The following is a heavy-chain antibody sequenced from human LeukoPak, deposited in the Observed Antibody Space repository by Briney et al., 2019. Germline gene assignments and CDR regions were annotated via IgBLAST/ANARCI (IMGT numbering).Heavy chain of an antibody. D-gene: IGHD3-3*01. V-gene: IGHV3-23*01. Sequence: GGSLRLSCAPSGFTFSSYAMRWVRQAPGKGLEWVSAISGSGGSTYYADSVKGRFTISRDNSKNTLYLQMNSLRAEDTAVYYCAKQGTTYDCWSGRFDYWGQGTLVTVSS. CDR1: GFTFSSYA. CDR2: ISGSGGST. J-gene: IGHJ4*02. CDR3: AKQGTTYDCWSGRFDY.